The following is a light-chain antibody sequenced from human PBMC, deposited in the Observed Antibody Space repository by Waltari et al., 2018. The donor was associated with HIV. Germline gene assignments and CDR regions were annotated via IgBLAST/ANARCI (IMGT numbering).Light chain of an antibody. J-gene: IGKJ1*01. V-gene: IGKV1-5*03. CDR2: KAS. CDR3: QQYNPYST. CDR1: QSISTS. Sequence: DLQLTQSHSTLSASIVDRVTITCRASQSISTSLAWYQQKPGKAPKPLIYKASSLNSGVPSRFSGRGSGTDFTLTISSLQSDDFATYYCQQYNPYSTFGQGTKVELK.